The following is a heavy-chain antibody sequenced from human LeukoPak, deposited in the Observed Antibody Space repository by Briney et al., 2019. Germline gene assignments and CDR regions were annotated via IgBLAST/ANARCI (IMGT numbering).Heavy chain of an antibody. CDR1: GFTFDTSA. CDR3: AKDYGLSPDAFDI. V-gene: IGHV3-23*01. CDR2: ISKSGDKT. J-gene: IGHJ3*02. D-gene: IGHD3-10*01. Sequence: PGGSLRLSCAASGFTFDTSAMSWVRQAPGEGLFWVSAISKSGDKTYYADSVKGRFTISRDNPKNTLYLQMNSLRAEDTAVYYCAKDYGLSPDAFDIWGQGTMVTVSS.